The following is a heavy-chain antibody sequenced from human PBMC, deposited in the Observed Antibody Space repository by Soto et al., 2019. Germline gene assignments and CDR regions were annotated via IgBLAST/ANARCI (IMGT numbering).Heavy chain of an antibody. J-gene: IGHJ4*02. V-gene: IGHV4-39*01. D-gene: IGHD1-1*01. CDR2: IYYSGST. CDR1: GGSISSSSYY. CDR3: ARATPGTGAFDY. Sequence: SETLSLTCTVSGGSISSSSYYWGWIRQPPGKGLEWIGSIYYSGSTYYNPSLKSRVTISVDTSKNQFSLKLSSVTAADTAVYYCARATPGTGAFDYWGQGTLVTVSS.